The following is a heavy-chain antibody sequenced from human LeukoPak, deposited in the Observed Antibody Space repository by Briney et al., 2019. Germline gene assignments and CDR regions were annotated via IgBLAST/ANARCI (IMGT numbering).Heavy chain of an antibody. D-gene: IGHD1/OR15-1a*01. Sequence: GGSLRLSCAASGFTFSSYSMNWVRQAPGKGLEWVSYISSSSSTIYYADSVKGRFTISRDNAKNSLYLQMNSLRAEDTAVYYCARASKNTAWSHFDYWGQGTLVTVSS. CDR2: ISSSSSTI. CDR3: ARASKNTAWSHFDY. V-gene: IGHV3-48*01. CDR1: GFTFSSYS. J-gene: IGHJ4*02.